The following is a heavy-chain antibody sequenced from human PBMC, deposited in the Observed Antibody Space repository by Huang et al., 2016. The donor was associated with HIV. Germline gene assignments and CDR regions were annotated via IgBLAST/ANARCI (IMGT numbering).Heavy chain of an antibody. V-gene: IGHV3-53*01. CDR3: ARETSRRGTRNYSMDV. CDR1: GFTVSSNY. J-gene: IGHJ6*02. D-gene: IGHD3-16*01. CDR2: IYSGGST. Sequence: EVQLVESGGGLVQSGGSLRLSCAASGFTVSSNYMTWVRQASGKGLEWVSGIYSGGSTYYADSVKGRFTLSRDNSKNTIYLQMNSLNAEDTAVYYCARETSRRGTRNYSMDVWGQGTTVTVSS.